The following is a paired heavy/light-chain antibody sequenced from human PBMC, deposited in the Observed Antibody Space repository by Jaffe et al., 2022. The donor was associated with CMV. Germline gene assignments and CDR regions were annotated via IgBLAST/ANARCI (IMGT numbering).Heavy chain of an antibody. J-gene: IGHJ5*02. CDR2: IDPIDSYT. D-gene: IGHD3-3*01. Sequence: EVQLVQSGAEVKKPGESLRISCKASGYSFTSYWITWVRQTPGKGLEWMGRIDPIDSYTKYNPSFQGHVTISTDRSNSIAYLQWNSLKASDTAMYYCARQWAKQYEYWSRFGPRREEWGFDPWGQGTLVTVSS. V-gene: IGHV5-10-1*03. CDR1: GYSFTSYW. CDR3: ARQWAKQYEYWSRFGPRREEWGFDP.
Light chain of an antibody. CDR3: QAWDSSTAI. J-gene: IGLJ2*01. V-gene: IGLV3-1*01. CDR2: QDV. Sequence: SYELTQPPSVSVSPGQTASITCSGDKLGNTNAFWYQQKPGQSPVLLIYQDVKRPSGIPERFSGSMSGNTATLTITGTQAVDEADYYCQAWDSSTAIFGGGTKLTVL. CDR1: KLGNTN.